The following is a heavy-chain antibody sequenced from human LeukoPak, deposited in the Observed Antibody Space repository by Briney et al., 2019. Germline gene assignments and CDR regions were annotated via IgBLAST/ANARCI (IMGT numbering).Heavy chain of an antibody. CDR3: VRPGGGGSYGWFDP. Sequence: GGSLRLSCAASGFTFSSYWMSWVRQAPGKGLEWVANIKQDGSEKYYVDSVKGRFTISRDNAKNSLYLQMNSLRAEDTAVYYCVRPGGGGSYGWFDPWGQGTLVTVSS. J-gene: IGHJ5*02. CDR2: IKQDGSEK. V-gene: IGHV3-7*01. D-gene: IGHD1-26*01. CDR1: GFTFSSYW.